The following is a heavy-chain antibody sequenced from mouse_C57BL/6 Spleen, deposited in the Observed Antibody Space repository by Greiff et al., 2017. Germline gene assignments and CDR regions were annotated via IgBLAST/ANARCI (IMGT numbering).Heavy chain of an antibody. D-gene: IGHD1-1*01. Sequence: EVQLQESGGGLVQPKGSLKLSCAASGFSFNTYAMNWVRQAPGKGLEWVARIRSKSNNYATYYADSVKDRFTISRDDSESMLYLQMNNLKTEDTAMYCCGRAYYGSSGDYWGQGTSVTVS. J-gene: IGHJ4*01. CDR1: GFSFNTYA. CDR2: IRSKSNNYAT. V-gene: IGHV10-1*01. CDR3: GRAYYGSSGDY.